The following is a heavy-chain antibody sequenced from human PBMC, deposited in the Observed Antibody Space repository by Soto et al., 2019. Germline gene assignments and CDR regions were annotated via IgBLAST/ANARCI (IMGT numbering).Heavy chain of an antibody. CDR3: ARTIPPFGGAFDP. D-gene: IGHD3-3*01. J-gene: IGHJ5*02. CDR2: IYYSGST. CDR1: GGSISSSSYY. Sequence: QLQLQESGPGLVKPSETLSLTCTVSGGSISSSSYYWGWIRQPPGKGLEWIGSIYYSGSTYYNPSLKSRVTISVDTSKNQFSLKLSSVTAADTAVYYCARTIPPFGGAFDPWGQGTLVTVSS. V-gene: IGHV4-39*01.